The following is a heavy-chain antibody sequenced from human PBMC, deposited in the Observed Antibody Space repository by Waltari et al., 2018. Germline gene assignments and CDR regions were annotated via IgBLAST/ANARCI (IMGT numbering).Heavy chain of an antibody. CDR2: IIPLFGTT. CDR3: ARGDAYIYDAFDV. J-gene: IGHJ3*01. Sequence: QVQLVQSGAEVKKPGSSVKVSCKASGDTFSTAAIIWVRPAPGQRLEWMGGIIPLFGTTNYAQNLQGRVTITADGSTSTAYMALNSLTFNDTAIYYCARGDAYIYDAFDVWGQGTVVTVSS. D-gene: IGHD2-2*01. V-gene: IGHV1-69*12. CDR1: GDTFSTAA.